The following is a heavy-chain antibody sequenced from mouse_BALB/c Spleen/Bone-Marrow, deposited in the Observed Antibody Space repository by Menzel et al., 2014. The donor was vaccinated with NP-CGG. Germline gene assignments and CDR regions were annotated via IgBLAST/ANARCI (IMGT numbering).Heavy chain of an antibody. CDR3: ARSDGFDY. CDR1: GYTLTDYA. V-gene: IGHV1S137*01. J-gene: IGHJ2*01. Sequence: VKLMESGAELVRPGVSVKISCKGSGYTLTDYALHWVKQSHAKSIEWIGIISTYYGDASYNQKFKGKATMTVDKSSSTAYMELARLTSEDSAIYYCARSDGFDYWGQGTTLTVSS. D-gene: IGHD2-3*01. CDR2: ISTYYGDA.